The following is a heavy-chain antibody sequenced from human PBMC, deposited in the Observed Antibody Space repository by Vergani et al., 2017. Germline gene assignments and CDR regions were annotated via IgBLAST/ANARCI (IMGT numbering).Heavy chain of an antibody. CDR3: ARHLTAMVNYGMDV. Sequence: EVQLLESGGNLVQPGGSLRLSCAASGFTFTNFAMTWVRQAPGEGLEWVSGISGSGGFTYYADSVKGRFTISRDNSKNTMFLQMNNLRAEDTAVYYCARHLTAMVNYGMDVWGQGTTVTVSS. D-gene: IGHD5-18*01. CDR1: GFTFTNFA. J-gene: IGHJ6*02. CDR2: ISGSGGFT. V-gene: IGHV3-23*01.